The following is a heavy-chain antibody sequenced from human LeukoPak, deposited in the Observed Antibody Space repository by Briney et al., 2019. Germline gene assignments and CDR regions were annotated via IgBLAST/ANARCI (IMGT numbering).Heavy chain of an antibody. J-gene: IGHJ3*02. CDR3: ARVVGATLGDAFDI. V-gene: IGHV4-4*02. Sequence: QPSETLSLTCAVSGGSISSSNWWSWVRQPPGKGLEWIGEIYHSGSTNYNPSLKSRVTISVDKSKNQFSLKLSSVTAADTAVYYCARVVGATLGDAFDIWGQGTMVTVSS. CDR2: IYHSGST. D-gene: IGHD1-26*01. CDR1: GGSISSSNW.